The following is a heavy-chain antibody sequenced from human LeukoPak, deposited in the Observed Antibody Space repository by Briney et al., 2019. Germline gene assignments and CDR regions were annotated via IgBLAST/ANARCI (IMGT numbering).Heavy chain of an antibody. V-gene: IGHV1-69*05. J-gene: IGHJ6*03. CDR3: ATSLRIVVVVAAKVPYYYYMDV. D-gene: IGHD2-15*01. CDR1: GGTFSSYA. CDR2: IIPIFGTA. Sequence: GASVKVSCKASGGTFSSYAISWVRQAPGQGLEWMGGIIPIFGTANYAQKFQGRVAITTDESTSTAYMELSSLRSEDTAVYYCATSLRIVVVVAAKVPYYYYMDVWGKGTTVTVSS.